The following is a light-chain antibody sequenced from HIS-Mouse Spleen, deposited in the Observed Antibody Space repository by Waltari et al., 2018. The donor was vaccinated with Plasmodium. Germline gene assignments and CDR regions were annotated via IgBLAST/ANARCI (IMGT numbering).Light chain of an antibody. CDR1: QSVSSN. CDR2: GAS. Sequence: EIVMTQSPATLSVSPGERANLSCRASQSVSSNLAWYQQKPGQAPRLLIYGASTRATGIPARFSGSGSVTEFTLTISSLQSEDFAVYYCQQYNNWPPYTFGQGTKLEIK. J-gene: IGKJ2*01. V-gene: IGKV3-15*01. CDR3: QQYNNWPPYT.